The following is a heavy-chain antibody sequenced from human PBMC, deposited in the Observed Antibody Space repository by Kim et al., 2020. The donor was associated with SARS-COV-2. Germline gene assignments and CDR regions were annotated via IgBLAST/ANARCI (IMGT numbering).Heavy chain of an antibody. CDR3: AREAVAGKLDY. V-gene: IGHV3-48*03. CDR1: GFSFSSYE. Sequence: GGSLRLSCAASGFSFSSYEMNWVRQAPGKGLEWVSYISSSGSTIYYADSVKGRFTISRDNAKNSLYLQMNSLRAEDTAVYYCAREAVAGKLDYWGQGTLVTVSS. CDR2: ISSSGSTI. J-gene: IGHJ4*02. D-gene: IGHD6-19*01.